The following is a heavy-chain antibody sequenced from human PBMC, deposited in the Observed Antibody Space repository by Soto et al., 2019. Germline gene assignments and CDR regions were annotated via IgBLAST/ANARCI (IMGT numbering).Heavy chain of an antibody. D-gene: IGHD4-17*01. J-gene: IGHJ4*02. V-gene: IGHV3-30-3*01. CDR3: ASHYGDYGVDY. CDR2: ISYDGSNK. Sequence: PGGSLRLSCAASGFTFSSYAMHWVRQAPGKGLEWVAVISYDGSNKYYADSVKGRFTISRDNSKNTLYLQMNSLRAEDTAVYYCASHYGDYGVDYWGQGTLVTVSS. CDR1: GFTFSSYA.